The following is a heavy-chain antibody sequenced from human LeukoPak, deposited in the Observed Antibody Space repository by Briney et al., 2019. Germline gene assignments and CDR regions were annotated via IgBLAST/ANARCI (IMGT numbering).Heavy chain of an antibody. CDR2: ISSSGSGTYM. V-gene: IGHV3-21*01. J-gene: IGHJ4*02. D-gene: IGHD2-15*01. CDR1: GFTFGSFS. Sequence: GGSLRLSCAASGFTFGSFSMTWVRQAPGKGLEWVSTISSSGSGTYMYYADSVKGRFTISRDNAKNSLYLQMNSLRAEDTAVYYCARDPGRSGGSCYSDYWGQGTLVTVSS. CDR3: ARDPGRSGGSCYSDY.